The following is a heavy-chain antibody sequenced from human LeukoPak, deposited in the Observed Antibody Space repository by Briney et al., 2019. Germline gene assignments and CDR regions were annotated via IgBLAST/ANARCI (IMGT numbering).Heavy chain of an antibody. V-gene: IGHV4-59*01. Sequence: SETLSLTCTASGGSISSYYWSWIRQPPGKGLEWLGYIYYSGSTNYNPSLKSRVTISVDTSKNQFSLKLSSVTAADTAVYYCARDPRDYYGSGSTPGWFDPWGQGTLVTVSS. D-gene: IGHD3-10*01. J-gene: IGHJ5*02. CDR3: ARDPRDYYGSGSTPGWFDP. CDR2: IYYSGST. CDR1: GGSISSYY.